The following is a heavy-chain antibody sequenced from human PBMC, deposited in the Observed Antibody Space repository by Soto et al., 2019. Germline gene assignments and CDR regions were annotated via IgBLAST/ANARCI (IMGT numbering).Heavy chain of an antibody. CDR1: GGTISSFG. J-gene: IGHJ4*02. CDR2: IVPIDGST. Sequence: QVQLVQSGAEVKKPGSSVKVSCTTSGGTISSFGMNWVRQAPVQGLEWMGVIVPIDGSTKYAEKFQGIVTITADASTSTVYMELSSLRSEETAVYYCARSFTTSRRGRVAFDSWGQGTLLTVSP. D-gene: IGHD3-3*01. CDR3: ARSFTTSRRGRVAFDS. V-gene: IGHV1-69*01.